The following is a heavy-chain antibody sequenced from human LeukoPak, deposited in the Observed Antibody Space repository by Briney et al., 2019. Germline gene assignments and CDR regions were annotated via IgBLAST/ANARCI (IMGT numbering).Heavy chain of an antibody. CDR2: INHSGGT. V-gene: IGHV4-34*01. D-gene: IGHD6-13*01. J-gene: IGHJ6*03. CDR3: ARKRKGISSSYPFLNYYYMDV. Sequence: PSETLSLTCAVYGGSFSGYYWSWIRQPPGKGLEWIGEINHSGGTNYNPSLKSRVTISVDTSKNQFSLKLSSVTAADTAVYYCARKRKGISSSYPFLNYYYMDVWGKGTTVTVSS. CDR1: GGSFSGYY.